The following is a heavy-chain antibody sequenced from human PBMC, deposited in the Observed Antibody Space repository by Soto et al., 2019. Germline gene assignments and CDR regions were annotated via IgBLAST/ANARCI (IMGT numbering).Heavy chain of an antibody. D-gene: IGHD2-15*01. V-gene: IGHV1-69*02. CDR3: ATNQPGVCSGGSCYIYWYDR. CDR1: GGTFSSYT. Sequence: KVSCKASGGTFSSYTISWVRQAPGQGLEWMGRIIPILGIANYAQKFQGRVTITAEKSTSTAYMELSSLRSEDTAVYYCATNQPGVCSGGSCYIYWYDRWGQGTSVTGSS. CDR2: IIPILGIA. J-gene: IGHJ5*02.